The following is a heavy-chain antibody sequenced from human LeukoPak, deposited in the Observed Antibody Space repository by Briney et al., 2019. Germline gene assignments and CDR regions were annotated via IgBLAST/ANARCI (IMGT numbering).Heavy chain of an antibody. CDR3: AELGITMIGGV. V-gene: IGHV3-48*03. D-gene: IGHD3-10*02. Sequence: PGGSLRLSCAASGFTFSSYEMNWVRQAPGKGLEWVSYISSSGSTIYYADSVKGRFTVSRDNTKNSLYLQMNSLRAEDTAVYYCAELGITMIGGVWGKGTTVTISS. J-gene: IGHJ6*04. CDR1: GFTFSSYE. CDR2: ISSSGSTI.